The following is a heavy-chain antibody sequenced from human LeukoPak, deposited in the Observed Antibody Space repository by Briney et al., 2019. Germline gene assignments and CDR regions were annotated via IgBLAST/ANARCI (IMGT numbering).Heavy chain of an antibody. CDR2: IYHSGST. D-gene: IGHD6-13*01. CDR3: ALIPDGSSWRNLYYFDY. Sequence: PSETLSLTCTVSGGSISSGGYYWSWIRQPPGKGLEWIGYIYHSGSTYYNPSLKSRVTISVDTSKNQFSLKLSSVTAADTAVYYCALIPDGSSWRNLYYFDYWGQGTLVTVSS. V-gene: IGHV4-30-2*01. J-gene: IGHJ4*02. CDR1: GGSISSGGYY.